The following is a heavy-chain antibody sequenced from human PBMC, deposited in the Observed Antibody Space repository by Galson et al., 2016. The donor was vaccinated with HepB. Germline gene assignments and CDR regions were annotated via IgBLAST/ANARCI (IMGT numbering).Heavy chain of an antibody. J-gene: IGHJ6*03. V-gene: IGHV4-39*01. CDR1: GGSIVGSAFY. D-gene: IGHD2-15*01. CDR3: ARRETYSHYYMDV. Sequence: SETLSLTCTVSGGSIVGSAFYWVWIRQPPEKGLELAGSISYTGNTYYNPSLQSRLTISVDTSQNQFSLKLTSVTAADTAVYYCARRETYSHYYMDVWGKGATVTVSS. CDR2: ISYTGNT.